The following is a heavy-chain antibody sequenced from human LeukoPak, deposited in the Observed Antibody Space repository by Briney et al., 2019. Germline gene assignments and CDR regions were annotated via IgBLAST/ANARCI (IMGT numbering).Heavy chain of an antibody. V-gene: IGHV3-23*01. Sequence: GGSLRLSCAASGFTFSTYAMSWVRQAPGKGLEWVSDISGSGGSTYYADSVKGRFTNSRDNSKNTLYLQMSNLRAEDTAVYYCASRGGSGCFDPWGQGTLVTVSS. D-gene: IGHD2-15*01. J-gene: IGHJ5*02. CDR2: ISGSGGST. CDR1: GFTFSTYA. CDR3: ASRGGSGCFDP.